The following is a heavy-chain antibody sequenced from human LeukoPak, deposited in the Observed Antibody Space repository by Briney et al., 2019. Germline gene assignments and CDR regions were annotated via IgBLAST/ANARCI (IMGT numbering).Heavy chain of an antibody. V-gene: IGHV5-51*01. CDR1: GYTFTTQW. CDR2: IYPADSDS. D-gene: IGHD3-10*01. Sequence: GESLKISCKGSGYTFTTQWIGWVRQIHGKCLAWMVIIYPADSDSRYSPSFQGQLTISADKSISTAYLQGSSLKASDTAMYYCARRYGGYFDYWGQGTLVTVSS. J-gene: IGHJ4*02. CDR3: ARRYGGYFDY.